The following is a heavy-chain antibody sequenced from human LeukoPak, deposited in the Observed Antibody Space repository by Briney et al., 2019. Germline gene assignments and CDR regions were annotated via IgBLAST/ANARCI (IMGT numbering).Heavy chain of an antibody. Sequence: GRSLTHSRSASGFTLSGYGMHGVRQAPGKGLEWVANIKQDGSEKYYVDSVKGRFTISRDNAKNSLYLQMNSLRAEDTAVYYCARDTATDPIADYKGQGKQVTVSS. CDR3: ARDTATDPIADY. J-gene: IGHJ4*02. CDR2: IKQDGSEK. V-gene: IGHV3-7*03. CDR1: GFTLSGYG. D-gene: IGHD4-17*01.